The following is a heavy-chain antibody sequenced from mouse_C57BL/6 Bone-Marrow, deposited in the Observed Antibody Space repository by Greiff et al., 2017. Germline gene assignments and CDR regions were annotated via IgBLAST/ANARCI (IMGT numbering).Heavy chain of an antibody. D-gene: IGHD2-5*01. CDR2: IDPENGDT. CDR3: TQAYYSNYPY. Sequence: VQLKQSGAELVRPGASVKLSCTASGFNIKDDYMPWVKQRPEQGLEWIGWIDPENGDTEYASKFQGKATITADTSSNTAYLQLSSLTSEDTAVYYCTQAYYSNYPYWGQGTSVTVSS. CDR1: GFNIKDDY. V-gene: IGHV14-4*01. J-gene: IGHJ4*01.